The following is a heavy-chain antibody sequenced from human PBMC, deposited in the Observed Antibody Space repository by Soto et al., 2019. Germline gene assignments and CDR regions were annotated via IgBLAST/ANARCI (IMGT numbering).Heavy chain of an antibody. J-gene: IGHJ4*02. CDR3: ARGIVGAPHPATN. D-gene: IGHD1-26*01. V-gene: IGHV4-39*01. CDR1: GGSISSSSYY. Sequence: QLQLQESGPGLVKPSETLSLTCTVSGGSISSSSYYWGWIRQPPGKGLEWIGSIYYSGSTYYNPSLKSRVTISVDTSKNQFSLKLSSVTAADTAVYYCARGIVGAPHPATNWGQGTLVTVSS. CDR2: IYYSGST.